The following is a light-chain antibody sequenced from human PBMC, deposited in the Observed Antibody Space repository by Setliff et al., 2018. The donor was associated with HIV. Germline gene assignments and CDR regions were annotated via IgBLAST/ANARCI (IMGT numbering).Light chain of an antibody. CDR1: NSGSKS. CDR3: QVWDSSSDHSYV. CDR2: YDS. Sequence: SYELTQPPSVSVAPGKTARITCGGNNSGSKSVHWYQQKPGQAPVLVIYYDSDRPSGIPERFSGSNSGNTATLTISRVEAGDEADYYCQVWDSSSDHSYVFGTGTNVTVL. J-gene: IGLJ1*01. V-gene: IGLV3-21*04.